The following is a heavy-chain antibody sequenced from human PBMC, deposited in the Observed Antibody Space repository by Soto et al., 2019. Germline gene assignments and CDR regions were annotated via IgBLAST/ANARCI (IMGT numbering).Heavy chain of an antibody. V-gene: IGHV4-39*01. CDR1: GGSISSSSYY. D-gene: IGHD5-12*01. CDR2: IYYSGST. Sequence: PSETLSLTCTVSGGSISSSSYYWGWILQPPGKGLEWIGSIYYSGSTYYNPSLKSRVTISVDTSKNQFSLKLSSVTAADTAVYYCARRYSGYDSGAYYYYGMDVWGQGTTVTVSS. CDR3: ARRYSGYDSGAYYYYGMDV. J-gene: IGHJ6*02.